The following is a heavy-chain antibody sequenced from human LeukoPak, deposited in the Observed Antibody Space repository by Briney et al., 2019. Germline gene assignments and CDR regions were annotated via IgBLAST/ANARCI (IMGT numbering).Heavy chain of an antibody. CDR1: GVTLSGYW. CDR3: AGARGKSYGYFEY. J-gene: IGHJ4*02. V-gene: IGHV3-74*01. Sequence: QPGGSLRLSCAASGVTLSGYWMHWGRHAPRKGLGWVSRINGDASRRSYADSVKGGFTISRDNAKSTLSRQMNSLKIEDTTVDYCAGARGKSYGYFEYWGQGNLVTVSS. D-gene: IGHD5-18*01. CDR2: INGDASRR.